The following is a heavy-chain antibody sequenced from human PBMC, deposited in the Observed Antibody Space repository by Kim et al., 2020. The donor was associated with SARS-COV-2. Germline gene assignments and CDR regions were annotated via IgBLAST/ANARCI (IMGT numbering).Heavy chain of an antibody. CDR2: GGTT. Sequence: GGTTYDAEAVRGRCTISRDNAKNTMYLQLNSLTADDTGVYDCAKEIRPNDYWGQGTLVTVSS. CDR3: AKEIRPNDY. J-gene: IGHJ4*02. V-gene: IGHV3-23*01. D-gene: IGHD1-1*01.